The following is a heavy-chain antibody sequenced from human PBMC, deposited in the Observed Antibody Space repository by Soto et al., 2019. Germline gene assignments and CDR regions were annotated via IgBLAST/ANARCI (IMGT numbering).Heavy chain of an antibody. Sequence: QVQLQESGPGLVKPSQTLSLTCTVSGGSISSGGYYWSWIRQHPGKGLEWIGYIYYSGSTYYNPYLKSRVTISVDTSKNQFSLKLSSVTAADTAVYYCARGRTTVTTSWYFDLWGRGTLVTVSS. CDR1: GGSISSGGYY. D-gene: IGHD4-17*01. CDR2: IYYSGST. V-gene: IGHV4-31*03. J-gene: IGHJ2*01. CDR3: ARGRTTVTTSWYFDL.